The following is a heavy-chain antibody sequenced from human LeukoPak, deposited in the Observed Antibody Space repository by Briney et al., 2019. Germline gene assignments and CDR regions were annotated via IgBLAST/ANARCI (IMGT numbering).Heavy chain of an antibody. CDR2: ISSSSSYI. CDR1: GFTFSSYS. J-gene: IGHJ4*02. V-gene: IGHV3-21*01. CDR3: ARDVPSGSYSYRYFDY. D-gene: IGHD3-16*02. Sequence: GGSLRLSCAASGFTFSSYSMNWVRQAPGKGLEWVSSISSSSSYIYYADSVKGRFTISRDNAKNSPYLQMDSLRAEDTAVYYCARDVPSGSYSYRYFDYWGQGTLVTVSS.